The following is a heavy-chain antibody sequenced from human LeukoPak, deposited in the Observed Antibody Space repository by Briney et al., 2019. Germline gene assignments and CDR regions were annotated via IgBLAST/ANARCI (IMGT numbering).Heavy chain of an antibody. V-gene: IGHV3-11*06. Sequence: GGSLRLSCAASGFTFSDYYMSWIRQTPGKGLEWVSSITSSSMYIYYADSVKGRFTISRDNAKNSLSLQMNSLRAEDTAVYYCARDPYNGNYGDSYYYFMDAWGKGTTVTVSS. CDR3: ARDPYNGNYGDSYYYFMDA. CDR1: GFTFSDYY. CDR2: ITSSSMYI. J-gene: IGHJ6*03. D-gene: IGHD1-26*01.